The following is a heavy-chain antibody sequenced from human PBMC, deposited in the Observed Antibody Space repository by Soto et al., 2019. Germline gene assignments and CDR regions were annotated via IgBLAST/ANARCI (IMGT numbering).Heavy chain of an antibody. CDR3: ARGVIWNDYIWGSCWFDP. D-gene: IGHD3-16*01. J-gene: IGHJ5*02. V-gene: IGHV4-34*01. Sequence: SETLSLTWAVYGGSFSGYYWSWIRQPPGKGLEWIGEINHSGSTNYNPSLKSRVTISVDTSKNQFSLKLRSVTAADTAVYYCARGVIWNDYIWGSCWFDPWGQGTLVTVSS. CDR2: INHSGST. CDR1: GGSFSGYY.